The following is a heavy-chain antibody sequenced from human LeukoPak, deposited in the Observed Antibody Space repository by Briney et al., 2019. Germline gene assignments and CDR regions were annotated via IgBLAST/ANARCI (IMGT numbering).Heavy chain of an antibody. J-gene: IGHJ4*02. V-gene: IGHV1-18*01. CDR3: ARDRGGYYYGSGSYFFDY. CDR2: ISAYNGNT. Sequence: ASVKVSCKASGYTFTSYGFSWVRQALGQGLEWMGWISAYNGNTNYAQKLQGRVTMTTDTSTSTAYMELRSLRSDDTAVYYCARDRGGYYYGSGSYFFDYWGQGTLVTVSS. D-gene: IGHD3-10*01. CDR1: GYTFTSYG.